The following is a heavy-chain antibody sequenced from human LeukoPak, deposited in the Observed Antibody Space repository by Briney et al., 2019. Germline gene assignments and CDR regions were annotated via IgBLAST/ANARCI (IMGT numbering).Heavy chain of an antibody. CDR1: GFTLSSYA. Sequence: PGGSLRLSCAASGFTLSSYAMSWVRQAPGKGLEWVSTISKSGDSTFYADSVKGRFTLSRDNSNNTLYLQMNSLRAEDTAVYYCARVNLRFLDWLFFFDYWGQGTLVTVSS. CDR3: ARVNLRFLDWLFFFDY. D-gene: IGHD3-3*01. J-gene: IGHJ4*02. V-gene: IGHV3-23*01. CDR2: ISKSGDST.